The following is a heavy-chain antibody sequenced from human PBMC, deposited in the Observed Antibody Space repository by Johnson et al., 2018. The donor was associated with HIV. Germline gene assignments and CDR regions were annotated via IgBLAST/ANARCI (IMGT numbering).Heavy chain of an antibody. J-gene: IGHJ3*02. CDR3: VRDDYAFHI. V-gene: IGHV3-74*01. Sequence: VQLVESGGGLVQPGGSLRLSCAVSGFSLSNYWMEWVRQAPGMGLVWVSGIKSDGSSTTYADPVKGRFTISRDNAKNTLYLEMKSLRADDTAVYYCVRDDYAFHIWGQGTVVTVSS. CDR1: GFSLSNYW. CDR2: IKSDGSST. D-gene: IGHD2-21*02.